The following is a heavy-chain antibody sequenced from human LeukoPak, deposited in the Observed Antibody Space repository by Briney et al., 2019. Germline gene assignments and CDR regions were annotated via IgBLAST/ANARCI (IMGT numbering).Heavy chain of an antibody. V-gene: IGHV4-59*01. D-gene: IGHD3-22*01. CDR1: GGSISSYY. Sequence: SETLSLTCTVSGGSISSYYWSWIRQPPGKGLEWIGYIYYSGSTNYNPSLKSRVTISVDTSKNQSSLKLSSVTAADTAVYYCARDSGNYDSSGYYGGPVYWGQGTLVTVSS. CDR2: IYYSGST. J-gene: IGHJ4*02. CDR3: ARDSGNYDSSGYYGGPVY.